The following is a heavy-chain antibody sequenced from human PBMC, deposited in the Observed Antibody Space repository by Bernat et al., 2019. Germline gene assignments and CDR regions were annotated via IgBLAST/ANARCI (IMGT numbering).Heavy chain of an antibody. CDR3: AKGGRSTVTTSFDY. Sequence: EVQLLESGGGLVQPGGSLRLSCSASGFTFSSYAMSWVRQAPGKGLEWVSATSGSGGSTYYADYVKGRFTISRDNSKNTLYLQMNSLRAEDTAVYYCAKGGRSTVTTSFDYWGQGTLVTVSS. CDR1: GFTFSSYA. CDR2: TSGSGGST. J-gene: IGHJ4*02. V-gene: IGHV3-23*01. D-gene: IGHD4-17*01.